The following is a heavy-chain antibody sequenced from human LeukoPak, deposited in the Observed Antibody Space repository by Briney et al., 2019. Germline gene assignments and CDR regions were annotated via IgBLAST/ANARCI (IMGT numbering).Heavy chain of an antibody. CDR1: GFTFSSYA. J-gene: IGHJ4*02. CDR3: ANDLLTNPPYYDILTGLNENFDY. CDR2: ISGSGGST. Sequence: GGSLRLSCAASGFTFSSYAMSWVRQAPGKGLEWVSAISGSGGSTYYADSVKGRFTISRDNSKNTLYLQMNSLRAEDTAVYYCANDLLTNPPYYDILTGLNENFDYWGQGTLVTVSS. V-gene: IGHV3-23*01. D-gene: IGHD3-9*01.